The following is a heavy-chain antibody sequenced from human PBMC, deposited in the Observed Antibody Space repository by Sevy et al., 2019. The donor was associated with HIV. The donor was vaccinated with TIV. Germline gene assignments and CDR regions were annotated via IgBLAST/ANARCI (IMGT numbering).Heavy chain of an antibody. D-gene: IGHD5-18*01. V-gene: IGHV3-30*18. CDR2: ISYDGNIQ. J-gene: IGHJ4*02. CDR3: AKDQGGYNYAPGY. CDR1: GLTFSTYG. Sequence: GGSLRLSCAASGLTFSTYGMHWVRQAPGKGLEWVAVISYDGNIQYYADSVKGRFTVSRDNSKNTLYLQMNSQRAEDSAVYYCAKDQGGYNYAPGYWGQGTLVTVSS.